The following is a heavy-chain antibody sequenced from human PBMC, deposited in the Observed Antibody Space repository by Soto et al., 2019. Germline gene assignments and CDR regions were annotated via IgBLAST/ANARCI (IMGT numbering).Heavy chain of an antibody. CDR1: GGSISSSSYY. CDR3: ARGGPDYIAYVDY. J-gene: IGHJ4*02. CDR2: IYYSGST. Sequence: SETLSLTCTVSGGSISSSSYYWGWIRQPPGKGLEWIGSIYYSGSTYYNPSLKSRVTISVDTSKNQFSLKLSSVTAADTAVYYCARGGPDYIAYVDYWGQGTLVTVSS. V-gene: IGHV4-39*01. D-gene: IGHD6-13*01.